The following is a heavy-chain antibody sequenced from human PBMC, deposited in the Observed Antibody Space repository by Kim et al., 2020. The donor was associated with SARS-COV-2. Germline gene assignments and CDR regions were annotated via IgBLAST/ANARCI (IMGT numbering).Heavy chain of an antibody. V-gene: IGHV3-30*01. D-gene: IGHD3-22*01. J-gene: IGHJ4*02. Sequence: ADSVKGRFTISRDNSKNTLYLQMNSLRAEDTAVYYCARARGIVVVSIDYWGQGTLVTVSS. CDR3: ARARGIVVVSIDY.